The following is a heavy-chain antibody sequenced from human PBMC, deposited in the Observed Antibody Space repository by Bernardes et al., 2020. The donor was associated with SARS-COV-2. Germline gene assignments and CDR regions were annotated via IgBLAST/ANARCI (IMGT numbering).Heavy chain of an antibody. CDR1: GGSISSDY. V-gene: IGHV4-59*01. CDR2: ISSSGIT. CDR3: ARLAFYDSSGYFVGAFDI. Sequence: SETLSLTCTVSGGSISSDYWSWIRQPPGKGLEWVGYISSSGITTYNPSLKSRVTISSDTSKNQFSLKLSSVTAADTAVYYCARLAFYDSSGYFVGAFDIWGQGTMVTVSS. D-gene: IGHD3-22*01. J-gene: IGHJ3*02.